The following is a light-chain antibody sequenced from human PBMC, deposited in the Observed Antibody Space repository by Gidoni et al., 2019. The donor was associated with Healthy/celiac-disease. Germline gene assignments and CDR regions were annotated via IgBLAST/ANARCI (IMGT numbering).Light chain of an antibody. CDR1: SSAVGGYNY. CDR2: EVS. Sequence: QSALTQPPSASGSPGQPVTISCTGTSSAVGGYNYVSWYQQHPGKAPNLMIYEVSKRPSGVPDRFSGSKSGNTASLTVSGLQAEDEADYYCSSYAGSNNVVFGGGTKLTVL. J-gene: IGLJ2*01. CDR3: SSYAGSNNVV. V-gene: IGLV2-8*01.